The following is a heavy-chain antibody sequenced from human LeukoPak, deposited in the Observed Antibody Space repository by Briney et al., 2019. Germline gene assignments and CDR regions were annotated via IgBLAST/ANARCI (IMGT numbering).Heavy chain of an antibody. Sequence: TGGSLRLSCVASGFTLSSHWMHWVRQAPGKGLEWVANIKQDESEIYYVDSVKGRFTISRDNSKNTLYLQMNSLRAEDTAVYYCARGDYRFYYYYGMDVWGQGTTVTVSS. CDR2: IKQDESEI. CDR1: GFTLSSHW. V-gene: IGHV3-7*04. CDR3: ARGDYRFYYYYGMDV. J-gene: IGHJ6*02. D-gene: IGHD4-17*01.